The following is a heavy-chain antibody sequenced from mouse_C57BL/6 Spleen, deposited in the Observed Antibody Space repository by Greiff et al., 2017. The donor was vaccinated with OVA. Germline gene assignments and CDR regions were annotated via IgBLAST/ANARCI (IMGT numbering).Heavy chain of an antibody. CDR2: INPYNGDT. CDR1: GYSFTGYF. CDR3: AKGVVAPYYAMDY. J-gene: IGHJ4*01. V-gene: IGHV1-20*01. D-gene: IGHD1-1*01. Sequence: EVQLQQSGPELVKPGDSVKISCKASGYSFTGYFMNWVMQSHGKSLEWIGRINPYNGDTFYNQKFKGKATLPVDKSSSTAHMELRSLTSEDSAVYYCAKGVVAPYYAMDYWGQGTSVTVSS.